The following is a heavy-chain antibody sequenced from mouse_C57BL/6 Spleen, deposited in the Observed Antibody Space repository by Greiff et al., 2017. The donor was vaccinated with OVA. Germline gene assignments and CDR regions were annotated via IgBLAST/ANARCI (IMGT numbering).Heavy chain of an antibody. J-gene: IGHJ1*03. CDR3: AKPKGNYYWYVDV. D-gene: IGHD2-1*01. CDR1: GFSLTSYG. Sequence: VQLVESGPGLVAPSQSLSITCTVSGFSLTSYGVSWVRQPPGKGLEWLGVLWGDGSKNYHSALISKIGLSKDDSKSQVFLKLNSLQTDDTATYYCAKPKGNYYWYVDVWGTGTTVTVSS. CDR2: LWGDGSK. V-gene: IGHV2-3*01.